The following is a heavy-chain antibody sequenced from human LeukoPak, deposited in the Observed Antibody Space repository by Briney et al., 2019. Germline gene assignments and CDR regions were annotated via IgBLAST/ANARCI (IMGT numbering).Heavy chain of an antibody. D-gene: IGHD3-10*01. CDR1: GGSFTGDY. V-gene: IGHV4-34*01. CDR3: ASGSGVLDS. J-gene: IGHJ3*02. CDR2: INHSGST. Sequence: SETLSLTSAVYGGSFTGDYWSWIRQPPGKGLEWIGEINHSGSTNYNPSLKSRVTISVDTSKNQFSLKLSSVTAADTDVYYCASGSGVLDSWGQGTMVTVSS.